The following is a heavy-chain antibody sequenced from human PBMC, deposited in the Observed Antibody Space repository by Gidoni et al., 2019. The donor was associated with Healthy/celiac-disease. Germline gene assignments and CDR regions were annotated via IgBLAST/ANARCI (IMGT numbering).Heavy chain of an antibody. J-gene: IGHJ3*02. D-gene: IGHD3-22*01. V-gene: IGHV3-21*01. CDR2: ISSSSSYR. Sequence: SSYSMNWVRQAPGKGLEWVSSISSSSSYRYYADSLKGRVTISRDNAKNSLYLQMNSLRAEDTAVYYCARVESSGYYYDAFDIWGQGTMVTVSS. CDR1: SSYS. CDR3: ARVESSGYYYDAFDI.